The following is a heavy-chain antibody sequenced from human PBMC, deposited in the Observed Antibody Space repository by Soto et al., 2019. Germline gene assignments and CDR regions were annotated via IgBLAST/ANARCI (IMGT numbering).Heavy chain of an antibody. Sequence: EVQLVESGGGLVQPGRSLRLSCAASGFTFDDYAMHWVRQAPGKGLEWVSGISWNSGSIGYADSVKGRFTISRDNAKNSLYLQMNSLRAEDTALYYCAKDLGIGEDYYYYGMDVWGQGTTVTVSS. D-gene: IGHD6-13*01. V-gene: IGHV3-9*01. CDR1: GFTFDDYA. J-gene: IGHJ6*02. CDR3: AKDLGIGEDYYYYGMDV. CDR2: ISWNSGSI.